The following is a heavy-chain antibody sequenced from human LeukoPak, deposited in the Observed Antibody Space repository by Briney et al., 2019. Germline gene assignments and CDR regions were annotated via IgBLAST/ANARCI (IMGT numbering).Heavy chain of an antibody. V-gene: IGHV4-34*01. CDR2: INHSGST. D-gene: IGHD6-13*01. J-gene: IGHJ4*02. CDR3: ARSKQLFDY. CDR1: GGSFSGYY. Sequence: SETLSLTCAVYGGSFSGYYWSWIRQPPGKGLEWIGEINHSGSTNYNPSLKSRVTISVDKSKNQFSLKLSSVTAADTAVYYCARSKQLFDYWGQGTLVTVSS.